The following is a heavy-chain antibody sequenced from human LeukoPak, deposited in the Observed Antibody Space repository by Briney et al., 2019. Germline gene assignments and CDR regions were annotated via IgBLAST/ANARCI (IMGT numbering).Heavy chain of an antibody. Sequence: GRSQRLSCAASGFIFSTYGMHWVRQAPGKGLEWVAVTWYDGSDRSYADSVKGRFTIPRDNSKNTLYLQMNSLRGEDTAVYYCARGGGITWYDFDFWGQGTLVAVSS. CDR2: TWYDGSDR. J-gene: IGHJ4*02. CDR3: ARGGGITWYDFDF. D-gene: IGHD6-13*01. CDR1: GFIFSTYG. V-gene: IGHV3-33*01.